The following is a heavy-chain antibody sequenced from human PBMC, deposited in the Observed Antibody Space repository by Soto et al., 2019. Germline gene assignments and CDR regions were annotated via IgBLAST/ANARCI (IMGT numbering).Heavy chain of an antibody. V-gene: IGHV4-4*02. CDR1: GGTVASSHW. CDR3: AREIVTAGGNNYFDP. D-gene: IGHD2-21*02. J-gene: IGHJ5*02. CDR2: VYHTGDT. Sequence: PSETLSLTCGVSGGTVASSHWWSWVRQSPGRGLEWIGNVYHTGDTNSNPSLQSRVTFSVDKSNNQFSLRLTSVTAADTAVYFCAREIVTAGGNNYFDPWGPGTRGTV.